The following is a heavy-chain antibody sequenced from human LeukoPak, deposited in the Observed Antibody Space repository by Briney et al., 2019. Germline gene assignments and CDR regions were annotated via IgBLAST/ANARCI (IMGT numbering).Heavy chain of an antibody. V-gene: IGHV4-39*01. CDR3: QTYYYYGMDV. CDR1: SDSISSYNYF. CDR2: IYYRGNT. J-gene: IGHJ6*02. Sequence: SETLSLTCTVSSDSISSYNYFWGWIRQPPGKGLEWVGSIYYRGNTYYNPSLKSRVTLSADTSKNQFSLKVTSVTAADTAVYYCQTYYYYGMDVWGQGTTVTVSS.